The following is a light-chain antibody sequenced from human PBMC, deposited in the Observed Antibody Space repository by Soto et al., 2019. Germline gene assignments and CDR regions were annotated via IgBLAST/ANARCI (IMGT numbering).Light chain of an antibody. V-gene: IGKV3-11*01. CDR1: QAVNTR. J-gene: IGKJ1*01. CDR3: HQRQSWPRT. CDR2: LAS. Sequence: EIVLTQSPATLSSFPGDRVALSYSASQAVNTRLAWYQHRPGQAPRLLIYLASNRAAGVPARFSGSGSGTDFTLTISDVEPEDFAVYYCHQRQSWPRTFGQGT.